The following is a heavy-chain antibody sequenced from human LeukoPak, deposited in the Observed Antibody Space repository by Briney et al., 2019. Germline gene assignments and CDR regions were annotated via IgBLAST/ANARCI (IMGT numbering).Heavy chain of an antibody. CDR2: LSYDGSNK. D-gene: IGHD4-17*01. J-gene: IGHJ4*02. V-gene: IGHV3-30*03. CDR1: AFTFSNFG. Sequence: AGSLRLSCAAYAFTFSNFGRQWVRQAQGKGLEWVAVLSYDGSNKYYADTVKGRFTISRDNSKNTLYLQMNSLRAEDTAVYYCAREPQNYGDFRFDYWGQGTLVTVSS. CDR3: AREPQNYGDFRFDY.